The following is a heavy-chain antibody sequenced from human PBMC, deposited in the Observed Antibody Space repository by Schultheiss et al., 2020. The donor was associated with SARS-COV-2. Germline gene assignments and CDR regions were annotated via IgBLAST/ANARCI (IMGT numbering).Heavy chain of an antibody. CDR1: GGSISSGGYY. Sequence: SETLSLTCTVSGGSISSGGYYWSWIRQHPGKGLEWIGYIYYSGSTYYNPSLKSRVTISVDRSKNQFSLKLSSVTAADTAVYYCARALRITIFGVVGAFDIWGQGTMVTVSS. CDR3: ARALRITIFGVVGAFDI. V-gene: IGHV4-31*03. J-gene: IGHJ3*02. CDR2: IYYSGST. D-gene: IGHD3-3*01.